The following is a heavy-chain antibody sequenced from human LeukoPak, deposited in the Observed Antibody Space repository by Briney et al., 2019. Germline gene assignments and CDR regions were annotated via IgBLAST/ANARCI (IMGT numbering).Heavy chain of an antibody. D-gene: IGHD3-9*01. CDR3: AREIYDILTGYPLLDY. V-gene: IGHV3-30*02. J-gene: IGHJ4*02. CDR2: VRYDGSQK. Sequence: PGGSLRLSCAASGFTFSSYDMYWVRQAPGKGLDWVAFVRYDGSQKYYADSVKGRFTLSRDNAKNSLYLQMNSLRAEDTAVYYCAREIYDILTGYPLLDYWGQGTLVTVSS. CDR1: GFTFSSYD.